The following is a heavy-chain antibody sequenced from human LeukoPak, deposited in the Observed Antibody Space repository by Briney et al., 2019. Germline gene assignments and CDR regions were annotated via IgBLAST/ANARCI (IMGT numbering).Heavy chain of an antibody. Sequence: PGGSLRLSCAASGFTFSSYSMNWVRQAPGKGLEWVSSISSSSSYIYYADSVKGRFTISRDNAKNSLYLQMNSLRAEDTAVYYCERSTEHNGGLGDAFDIWGQGTMVTVSS. J-gene: IGHJ3*02. D-gene: IGHD2-21*01. CDR1: GFTFSSYS. CDR2: ISSSSSYI. V-gene: IGHV3-21*01. CDR3: ERSTEHNGGLGDAFDI.